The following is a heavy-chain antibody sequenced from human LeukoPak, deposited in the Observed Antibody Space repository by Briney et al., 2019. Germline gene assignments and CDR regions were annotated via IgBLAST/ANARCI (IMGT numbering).Heavy chain of an antibody. CDR2: IHYSETT. Sequence: SETLSLTCTVSGGSISSSNYYWGWIRQPPGKGLEWIASIHYSETTYYNPSLKSRVTISVDTSKNHFSLKLSSVTAADTAVYYCARVNLWAYSNYYYYMDVWGKGTTVTVSS. D-gene: IGHD4-11*01. CDR3: ARVNLWAYSNYYYYMDV. V-gene: IGHV4-39*02. CDR1: GGSISSSNYY. J-gene: IGHJ6*03.